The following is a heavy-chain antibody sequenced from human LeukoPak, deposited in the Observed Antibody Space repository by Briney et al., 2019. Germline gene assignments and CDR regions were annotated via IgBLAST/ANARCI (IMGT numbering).Heavy chain of an antibody. CDR1: GGSISSSSYS. CDR3: ASYPRLVETFFDY. Sequence: SETLSLTCTVSGGSISSSSYSWGWIRQPPGKGLEWIGRIYYSGSTYYNPSLKSRVTLSVDTSKNQFSLMLSSVTAADTAVYYCASYPRLVETFFDYWGQGTLVTVSS. D-gene: IGHD5-24*01. V-gene: IGHV4-39*01. J-gene: IGHJ4*02. CDR2: IYYSGST.